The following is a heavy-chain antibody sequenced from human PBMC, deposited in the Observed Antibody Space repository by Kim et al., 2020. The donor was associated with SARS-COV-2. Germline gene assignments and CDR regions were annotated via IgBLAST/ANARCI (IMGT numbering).Heavy chain of an antibody. J-gene: IGHJ4*02. V-gene: IGHV1-69*01. D-gene: IGHD1-26*01. Sequence: AQEFQGRVTVTADESTSTAYMELSSLRSEDTAVYYCARTDYSGSRNYFDYWGQGTLVTVSS. CDR3: ARTDYSGSRNYFDY.